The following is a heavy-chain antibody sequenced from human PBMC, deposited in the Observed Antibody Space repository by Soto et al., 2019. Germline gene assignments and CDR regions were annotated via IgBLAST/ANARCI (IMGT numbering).Heavy chain of an antibody. CDR3: AREDGSGLSYYYGMDV. D-gene: IGHD3-10*01. V-gene: IGHV1-69*13. J-gene: IGHJ6*02. Sequence: SVKVSCKASGGTFSSYAISWVRQAPGQGLEWMGGIIPIFGTANYAQKFQGRVTITADESTSTAYMELSSLRSEDTAVYYCAREDGSGLSYYYGMDVWGQGTTVTVSS. CDR1: GGTFSSYA. CDR2: IIPIFGTA.